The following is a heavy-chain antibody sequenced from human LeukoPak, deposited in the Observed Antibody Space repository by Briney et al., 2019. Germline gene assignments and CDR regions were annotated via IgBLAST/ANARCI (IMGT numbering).Heavy chain of an antibody. CDR1: GGSISSYY. CDR2: MYTSGSP. D-gene: IGHD3-3*01. J-gene: IGHJ5*02. Sequence: LETLSLTCTVSGGSISSYYWSWIRQPAGKGLEWIGRMYTSGSPNYNPSLKSRVTMSVDTSKNQFSLKQSSVTAADTAVYYCARGPPYYDFWSGNNWFDPWGQGTLVTVSS. V-gene: IGHV4-4*07. CDR3: ARGPPYYDFWSGNNWFDP.